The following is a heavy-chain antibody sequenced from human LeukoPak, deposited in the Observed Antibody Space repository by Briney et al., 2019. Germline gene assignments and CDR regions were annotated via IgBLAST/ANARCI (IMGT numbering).Heavy chain of an antibody. CDR1: GFTFDDYA. D-gene: IGHD6-19*01. V-gene: IGHV3-9*01. CDR3: AKDMRRGIAVAGTGGNWFDP. J-gene: IGHJ5*02. CDR2: ISWNSGSI. Sequence: GGSLRLSCAASGFTFDDYAMHWVRHAPGKGLEWVSGISWNSGSIGYADSVKGRFTISRDNAKNSLYLQMNSLRAEDTALYYCAKDMRRGIAVAGTGGNWFDPWGQGTLVTVSS.